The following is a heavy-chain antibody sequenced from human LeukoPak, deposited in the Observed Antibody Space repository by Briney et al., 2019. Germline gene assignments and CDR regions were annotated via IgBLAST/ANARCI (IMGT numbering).Heavy chain of an antibody. CDR3: AREGRRITMVRGVNYFDY. CDR2: IIPIFGTA. J-gene: IGHJ4*02. V-gene: IGHV1-69*05. D-gene: IGHD3-10*01. Sequence: GASVKVSCKASGGTFSSYAISWVRQAPGQGLEWMGRIIPIFGTANYAQKFQGRVTITTDESTSTAYMELSSLRSEDTAVYYCAREGRRITMVRGVNYFDYWGPGTLVAVSS. CDR1: GGTFSSYA.